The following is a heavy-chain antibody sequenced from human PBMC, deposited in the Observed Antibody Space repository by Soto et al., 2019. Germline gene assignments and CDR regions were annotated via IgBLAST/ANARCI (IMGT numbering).Heavy chain of an antibody. Sequence: VQLLESGGGLVQPGGSLRLSCAAYGFTFSSYAMSWVRQAPGKGLEWVSAISGSGGSTYYADSVKGRFTISRDNSKNTLYLQMNSLRAEDTAVYYCAKESGSGSYYNRNYYCDYWGQGTLVTVSS. CDR2: ISGSGGST. J-gene: IGHJ4*02. CDR3: AKESGSGSYYNRNYYCDY. V-gene: IGHV3-23*01. CDR1: GFTFSSYA. D-gene: IGHD3-10*01.